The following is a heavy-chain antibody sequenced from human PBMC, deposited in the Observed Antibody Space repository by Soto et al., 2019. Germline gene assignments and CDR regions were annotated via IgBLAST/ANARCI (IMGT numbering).Heavy chain of an antibody. CDR2: IYYSGTT. D-gene: IGHD1-7*01. CDR3: ARNYADGGGDGFDI. CDR1: GGSISSGAYY. V-gene: IGHV4-30-4*01. Sequence: QVQLQESGPGLVKPSQTLSLTCTVSGGSISSGAYYWSWIRQPPGKGLEWIGYIYYSGTTYYNPSLKSRVTISVDTSKDQFSLKLSSVTAADTAVYYCARNYADGGGDGFDIWGPGTMVTVSS. J-gene: IGHJ3*02.